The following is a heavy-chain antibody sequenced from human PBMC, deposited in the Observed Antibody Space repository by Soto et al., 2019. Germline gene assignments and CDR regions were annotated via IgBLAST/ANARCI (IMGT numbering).Heavy chain of an antibody. V-gene: IGHV1-18*01. CDR2: ISAYTGNT. CDR1: GYTFTSYG. D-gene: IGHD3-22*01. CDR3: ARGGRHDSSGYYLPFSGMDV. J-gene: IGHJ6*02. Sequence: QVQLVQSGAEVKKPGASVKVSCKASGYTFTSYGISWVRQAPGQGLEWMGWISAYTGNTNYAQKLQGRVTMTTDTSTRTAYMELRSLRADNTAVYYCARGGRHDSSGYYLPFSGMDVWGQGTTVTVSS.